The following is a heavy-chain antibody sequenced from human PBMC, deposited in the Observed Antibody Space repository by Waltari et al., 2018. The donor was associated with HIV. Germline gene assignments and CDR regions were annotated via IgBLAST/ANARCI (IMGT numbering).Heavy chain of an antibody. Sequence: QAQLQESGPGLVTPSETLSLTCDVSGDSVISHHYFWAWIRQPPGKQLEWFVSLFYNVVPSYNPSLKDRVTMSLVTSKNQFYLNLTSLIVADTASYFCSRSPFTSVGSTRKLCWFDPWGQGILVTVFS. CDR3: SRSPFTSVGSTRKLCWFDP. J-gene: IGHJ5*02. D-gene: IGHD3-10*01. CDR2: LFYNVVP. CDR1: GDSVISHHYF. V-gene: IGHV4-39*01.